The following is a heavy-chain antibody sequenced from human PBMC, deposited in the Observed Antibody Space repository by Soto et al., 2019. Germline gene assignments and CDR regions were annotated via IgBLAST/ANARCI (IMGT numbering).Heavy chain of an antibody. J-gene: IGHJ4*02. CDR2: ISDSGSS. D-gene: IGHD3-9*01. Sequence: QVQLQESGPGLVKPSQTLTLTCTVSGGSISSGSFYWSWIRQHPGKGLEWIGHISDSGSSYYNPSLESRVTISDDTSKNQFSLKLSPVTAADTAVYFCARTTFYDIFTAYYSLFDYWGQGTLVTVSS. CDR3: ARTTFYDIFTAYYSLFDY. V-gene: IGHV4-31*03. CDR1: GGSISSGSFY.